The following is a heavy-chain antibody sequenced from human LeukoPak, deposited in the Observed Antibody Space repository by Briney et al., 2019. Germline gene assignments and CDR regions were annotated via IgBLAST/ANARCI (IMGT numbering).Heavy chain of an antibody. CDR1: GGSVSSGSSY. V-gene: IGHV4-61*01. CDR2: IYYTGNT. CDR3: ARDTGYCSGGSCYHNYFDY. J-gene: IGHJ4*02. Sequence: SETLSLTCTVSGGSVSSGSSYWRWIRQPPGKGLEWIGYIYYTGNTNYSPSLKSRVTISVDTSKNQFSLKLSSVTAADTAVYYCARDTGYCSGGSCYHNYFDYWGQGTLVTVSS. D-gene: IGHD2-15*01.